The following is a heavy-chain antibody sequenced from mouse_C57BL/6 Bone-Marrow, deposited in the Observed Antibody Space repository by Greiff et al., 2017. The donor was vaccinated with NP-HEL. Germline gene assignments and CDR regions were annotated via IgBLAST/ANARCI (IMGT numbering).Heavy chain of an antibody. CDR1: GFTFSSYG. CDR2: ISSGGSYT. D-gene: IGHD2-4*01. V-gene: IGHV5-6*01. Sequence: EVQGVESGGDLVKPGGSLKLSCAASGFTFSSYGMSWVRQTPDKRLEWVATISSGGSYTYYPDSVKGRFTISRENAKNTLYLQMSRLKSEDTAMYYCARHGITTRMYYFDYWGQGTTLTVSS. J-gene: IGHJ2*01. CDR3: ARHGITTRMYYFDY.